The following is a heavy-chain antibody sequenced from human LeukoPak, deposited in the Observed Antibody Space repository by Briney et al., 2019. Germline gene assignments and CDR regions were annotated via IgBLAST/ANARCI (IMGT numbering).Heavy chain of an antibody. CDR1: GSTVSSSY. V-gene: IGHV3-53*01. CDR3: AGYSSGYYLDY. J-gene: IGHJ4*02. D-gene: IGHD3-3*01. CDR2: IYSGGGT. Sequence: AGTLRLSCAASGSTVSSSYLSWVRQVPGKGLEWVSFIYSGGGTYSTDSVKGRFTISIDNSKNMLYLQMNSLRAEDTAVYYCAGYSSGYYLDYWGQGTLVTVSS.